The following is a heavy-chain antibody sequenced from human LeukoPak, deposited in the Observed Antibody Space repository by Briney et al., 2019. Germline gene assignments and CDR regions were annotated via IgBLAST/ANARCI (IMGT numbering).Heavy chain of an antibody. V-gene: IGHV3-7*03. CDR2: IKQDGSDK. J-gene: IGHJ4*02. Sequence: GGSLRLSCAASGFTFSSYWMSWVRQAPGKGLEWVANIKQDGSDKCYVDSVKGRFTISRDNAKNLLYLQMNSLRAEDTAVYYCAKDVAMIVVVTDYWGQGTLVTVSS. CDR3: AKDVAMIVVVTDY. D-gene: IGHD3-22*01. CDR1: GFTFSSYW.